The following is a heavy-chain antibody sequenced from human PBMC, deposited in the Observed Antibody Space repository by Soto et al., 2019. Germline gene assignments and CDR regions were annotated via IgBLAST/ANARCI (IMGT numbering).Heavy chain of an antibody. CDR3: ARGGGIAVNYGMDV. D-gene: IGHD6-19*01. CDR1: GYTFTGYY. J-gene: IGHJ6*02. CDR2: INPNSGGT. Sequence: ASVKVSCKASGYTFTGYYMNWVRQAPGQGLEWMGWINPNSGGTNYEQKFQGWVTMTRDTSISTAYMELSRLRSDDTAVYYGARGGGIAVNYGMDVWGQGPTVTVSS. V-gene: IGHV1-2*04.